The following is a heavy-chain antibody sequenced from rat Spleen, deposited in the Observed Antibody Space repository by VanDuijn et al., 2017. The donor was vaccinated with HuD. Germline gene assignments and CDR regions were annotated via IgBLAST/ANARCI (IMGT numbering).Heavy chain of an antibody. V-gene: IGHV5-31*01. CDR3: SNDWGVYY. CDR1: GFTFNNYW. Sequence: EVQLVESGGGLVQPGRSLKLSCVASGFTFNNYWMSWIRQAPGKGLEWVASITNTGDNSYYPDSVKGRFTISRDNAQNTLYLQMSSLRAEDTATYYCSNDWGVYYWGQVVMVTVSS. J-gene: IGHJ2*01. D-gene: IGHD1-11*01. CDR2: ITNTGDNS.